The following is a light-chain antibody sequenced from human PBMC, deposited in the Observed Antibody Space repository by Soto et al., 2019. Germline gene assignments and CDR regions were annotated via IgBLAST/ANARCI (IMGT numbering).Light chain of an antibody. CDR2: GAS. Sequence: EIVIAHSAARLSVSPGESATLTCRASQSINTDLAWYVQKPGQAPRRVVYGASTWATGVPPRFTGSGSGTEFTLTISGLQSEDFAVYYCQQYKSWPITFGQGTRLEIK. CDR1: QSINTD. CDR3: QQYKSWPIT. V-gene: IGKV3D-15*01. J-gene: IGKJ5*01.